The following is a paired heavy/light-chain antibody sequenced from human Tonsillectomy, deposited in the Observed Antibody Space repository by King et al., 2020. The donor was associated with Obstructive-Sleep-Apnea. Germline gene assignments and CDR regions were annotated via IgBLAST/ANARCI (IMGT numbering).Heavy chain of an antibody. CDR2: LSGSGEKT. Sequence: EVQLLESGGGLVQPGGSLRLSCAASGFTFSSFAMNWVRQVPGKGLEWVSGLSGSGEKTNYADSVKGRFTISRDNSKNTLFLHMNSLRAGDTAVYYCAKDRYSGTYSTSSFFDFWGQGTLVTVSS. D-gene: IGHD1-26*01. V-gene: IGHV3-23*01. CDR3: AKDRYSGTYSTSSFFDF. CDR1: GFTFSSFA. J-gene: IGHJ4*02.
Light chain of an antibody. Sequence: EIVLTQSPGTLSLSPGERATLSCRASRTVSSDYLAWYQQKPGQAPRLLIYGASSRATGIPDRFSGSGSGKDFTLTISRLEPEDFAVYYCQQYATPRGTFGPGTKVDI. CDR1: RTVSSDY. J-gene: IGKJ3*01. CDR3: QQYATPRGT. CDR2: GAS. V-gene: IGKV3-20*01.